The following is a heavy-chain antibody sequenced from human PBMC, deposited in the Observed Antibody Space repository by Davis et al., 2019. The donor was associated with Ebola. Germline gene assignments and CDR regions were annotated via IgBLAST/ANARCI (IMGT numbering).Heavy chain of an antibody. D-gene: IGHD2-2*01. Sequence: SQTLSLTCSVYGGSLSCYYWTWIRQPPGTGLEWIGEIDHSGRSTCSSSLKSRVTISVDTSRNQFSLKLTSVTAADTAVYYCVRYCSSTTCNLLDPWGQGSLVIVSS. CDR2: IDHSGRS. CDR1: GGSLSCYY. J-gene: IGHJ5*02. V-gene: IGHV4-34*01. CDR3: VRYCSSTTCNLLDP.